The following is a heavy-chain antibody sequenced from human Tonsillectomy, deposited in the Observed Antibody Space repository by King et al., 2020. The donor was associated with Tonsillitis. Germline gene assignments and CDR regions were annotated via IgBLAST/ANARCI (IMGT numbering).Heavy chain of an antibody. Sequence: VQLVESGGGLVQPGGSLRLSCAASGFTFSSYWMHWFRHAPGKGLVWVSRINSDGSSTRYADSVKGRFTSSRDNAKNTLNLQMNSLRAEETAVYYCASLTTVTTGDAFDIWGQGTMVTVSS. J-gene: IGHJ3*02. D-gene: IGHD4-17*01. V-gene: IGHV3-74*01. CDR3: ASLTTVTTGDAFDI. CDR2: INSDGSST. CDR1: GFTFSSYW.